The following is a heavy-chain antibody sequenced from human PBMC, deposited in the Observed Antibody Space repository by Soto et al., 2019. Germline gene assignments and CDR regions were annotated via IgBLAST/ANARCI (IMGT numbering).Heavy chain of an antibody. CDR1: GGSFSGYY. CDR2: INHSGST. CDR3: ARGKVVRGSYVTLDY. Sequence: QVQLQQWGAGLLKPSETLSLTSAVYGGSFSGYYWSWIRQPPGKGLEWIGEINHSGSTNYNPSLTSRATLAVDPSKTQFSLTLSSVTAAATAVYYCARGKVVRGSYVTLDYWGQGTLVTVSS. V-gene: IGHV4-34*01. J-gene: IGHJ4*02. D-gene: IGHD3-10*01.